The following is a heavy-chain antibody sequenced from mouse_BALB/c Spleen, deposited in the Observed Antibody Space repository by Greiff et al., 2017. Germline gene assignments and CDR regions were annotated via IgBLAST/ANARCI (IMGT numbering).Heavy chain of an antibody. CDR2: ISSGSSTI. CDR3: ARSTTVVAGGEYYAMDY. J-gene: IGHJ4*01. D-gene: IGHD1-1*01. CDR1: GFTFSSFG. Sequence: DVKLVESGGGLVQPGGSRKLSCAASGFTFSSFGMHWVRQAPEKGLEWVAYISSGSSTIYYEDTVKGRFTISRDTPKNTLFLQMTSLRSEDTAMYYCARSTTVVAGGEYYAMDYWGQGTSVTVSS. V-gene: IGHV5-17*02.